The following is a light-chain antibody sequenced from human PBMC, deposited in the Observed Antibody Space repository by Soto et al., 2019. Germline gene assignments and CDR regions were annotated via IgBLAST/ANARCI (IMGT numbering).Light chain of an antibody. CDR2: EVS. CDR3: SSYRSSGTLVV. V-gene: IGLV2-14*01. CDR1: RSDVGGSKY. J-gene: IGLJ1*01. Sequence: QSALTQPASVSGSPGQSITISCTGTRSDVGGSKYVSWYQQYPGKAPKVMIYEVSDRPAGVSNRFSGSKSGNTASLTISGFQAEDEADYYCSSYRSSGTLVVFGSGTKLTVL.